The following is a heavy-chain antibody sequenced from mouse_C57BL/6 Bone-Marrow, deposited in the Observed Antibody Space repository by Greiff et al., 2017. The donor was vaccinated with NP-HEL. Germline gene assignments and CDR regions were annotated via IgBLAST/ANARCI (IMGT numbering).Heavy chain of an antibody. Sequence: EVQVVESGGDLVKPGGSLKLSCAAYGFTFSSYGMSWVRQTPDKRLEWVATISSGGSYTYYPDSVKGRFTISRDNAKNTLYLQMSSLKSEDTAMYYCASPYDYDVAWFAYWGQGTLVTVSA. CDR2: ISSGGSYT. CDR1: GFTFSSYG. J-gene: IGHJ3*01. V-gene: IGHV5-6*01. CDR3: ASPYDYDVAWFAY. D-gene: IGHD2-4*01.